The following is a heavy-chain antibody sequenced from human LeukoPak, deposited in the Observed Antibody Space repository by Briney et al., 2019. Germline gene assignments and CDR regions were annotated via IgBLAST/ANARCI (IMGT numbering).Heavy chain of an antibody. CDR3: APEGGCSSTSCYGVGGY. V-gene: IGHV1-69*04. Sequence: SGRVSCMHSGGTFSSYAIRWVRQAHGQGLEWMGRIIPIFGIANYAQKFQGRVTITADKSTSTAYMELSSLRSEDTAVYYCAPEGGCSSTSCYGVGGYWGQGTLVTVSS. J-gene: IGHJ4*02. D-gene: IGHD2-2*01. CDR2: IIPIFGIA. CDR1: GGTFSSYA.